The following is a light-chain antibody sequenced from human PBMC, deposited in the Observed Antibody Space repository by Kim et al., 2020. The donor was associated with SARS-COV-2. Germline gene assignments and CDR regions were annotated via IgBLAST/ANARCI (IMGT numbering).Light chain of an antibody. CDR3: QQYGSSPQGT. CDR2: GAS. V-gene: IGKV3-20*01. J-gene: IGKJ1*01. Sequence: EIVLTQSPGTLSLPPGERATLSCRASQSVSSSYLAWYQQKPGQAPRLLIYGASSRATGIPDRFSGSGSGTDFTLTISRLEPEDFAVYYCQQYGSSPQGTFGQGTKVDIK. CDR1: QSVSSSY.